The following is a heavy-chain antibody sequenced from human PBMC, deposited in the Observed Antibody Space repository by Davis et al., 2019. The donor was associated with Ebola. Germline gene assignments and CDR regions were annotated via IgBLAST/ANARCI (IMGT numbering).Heavy chain of an antibody. Sequence: GESLKIPCAASGFTFSSHSLHWVRQAPGKGLEWVPVISYDRDNNYHADSVQGRFTISRDNSKNTLYLQMNSLRAEETAIYYCASVAYGDYIVKAFDIWGQGTKVTVSS. V-gene: IGHV3-30*04. D-gene: IGHD4-17*01. CDR3: ASVAYGDYIVKAFDI. CDR1: GFTFSSHS. CDR2: ISYDRDNN. J-gene: IGHJ3*02.